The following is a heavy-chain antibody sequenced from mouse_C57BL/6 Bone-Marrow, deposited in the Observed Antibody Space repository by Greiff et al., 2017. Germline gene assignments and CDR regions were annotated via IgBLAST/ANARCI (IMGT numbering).Heavy chain of an antibody. CDR3: AREDYDYLDY. J-gene: IGHJ2*01. V-gene: IGHV1-64*01. Sequence: QVQLQQPGAELVKPGASVKLSCKASGYTFTSYWMHWVKQRPGQGLEWIGLIHPNSGSTNYNEKFKSKATLTVDKSSRTAYMQLSSLTSEDSAVYYCAREDYDYLDYWGQGTTLTVSS. CDR1: GYTFTSYW. CDR2: IHPNSGST. D-gene: IGHD2-4*01.